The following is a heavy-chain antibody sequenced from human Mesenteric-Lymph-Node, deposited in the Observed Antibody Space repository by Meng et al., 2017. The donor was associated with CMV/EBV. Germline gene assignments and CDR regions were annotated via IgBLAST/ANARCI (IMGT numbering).Heavy chain of an antibody. J-gene: IGHJ6*02. CDR2: ISSSGSTI. V-gene: IGHV3-48*03. CDR1: GFTFSNYE. D-gene: IGHD3-10*01. Sequence: GESLKISCAASGFTFSNYEMNWVRQAPGKGLEWVSYISSSGSTIYYADSVKGRFTLSRDNAKNSLYLQMNSLRAEDTAVYFCARELKLNYIGSGTLYYFYGLDVWGQGTTVTVSS. CDR3: ARELKLNYIGSGTLYYFYGLDV.